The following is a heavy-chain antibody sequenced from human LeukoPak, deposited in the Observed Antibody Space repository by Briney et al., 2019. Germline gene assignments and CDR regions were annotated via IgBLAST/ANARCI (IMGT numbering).Heavy chain of an antibody. Sequence: GGSLRLSCAASGFTVSSNYMSWVRQAPGKGLEWVSVIYSGGSTYYADSVKGRFTISRDNSKNTLYLQMNSLRAEDTAVYYCARSNGFDWSQYYFGYWGQGTLVTVSS. D-gene: IGHD3-9*01. J-gene: IGHJ4*02. CDR2: IYSGGST. CDR3: ARSNGFDWSQYYFGY. CDR1: GFTVSSNY. V-gene: IGHV3-66*01.